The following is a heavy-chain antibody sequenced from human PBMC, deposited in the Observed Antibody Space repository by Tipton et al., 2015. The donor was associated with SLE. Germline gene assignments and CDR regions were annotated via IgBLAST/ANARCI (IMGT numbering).Heavy chain of an antibody. J-gene: IGHJ6*03. Sequence: TLSLTCTVSGGSVSGYYWSWSRQHPGKGLEWIGYIHYSGNTYYNPSLKRRVTMSVDTSKNKFSLELRSVIVADTAVYYCIRSPNYDFMDVWGKGTTVTVSS. CDR1: GGSVSGYY. CDR2: IHYSGNT. V-gene: IGHV4-59*06. CDR3: IRSPNYDFMDV.